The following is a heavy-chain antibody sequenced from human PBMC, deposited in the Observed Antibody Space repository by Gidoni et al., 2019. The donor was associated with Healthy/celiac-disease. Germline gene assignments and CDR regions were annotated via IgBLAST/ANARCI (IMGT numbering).Heavy chain of an antibody. D-gene: IGHD4-17*01. CDR3: ARGPTFYGDYVLPNVWFDP. V-gene: IGHV6-1*01. CDR2: TYYRSKWYN. CDR1: GDSVSSNSAA. Sequence: QVQLQQSGPGLVKPSQTLSLTCAISGDSVSSNSAAWNWIRQSPSRGLEWLGRTYYRSKWYNDYAVSVKSRITINPDTSKNQFSLQLNSVTPEDTAVYYCARGPTFYGDYVLPNVWFDPWGQGTLVTVSS. J-gene: IGHJ5*02.